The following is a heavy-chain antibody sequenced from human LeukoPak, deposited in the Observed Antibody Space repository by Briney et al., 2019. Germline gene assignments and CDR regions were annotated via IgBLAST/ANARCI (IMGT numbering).Heavy chain of an antibody. CDR3: VKTLKYYGSGRGLFDS. V-gene: IGHV3-64D*06. D-gene: IGHD3-10*01. J-gene: IGHJ4*02. CDR2: FSSDGSST. Sequence: PGGSLRLSCSASGFTFSSSAMYWVRQAPGKGLEYVSAFSSDGSSTFYADSVKGRFTISRDNSKNMLYLLMSSLRADDTAVYYCVKTLKYYGSGRGLFDSWGQGILVTVSS. CDR1: GFTFSSSA.